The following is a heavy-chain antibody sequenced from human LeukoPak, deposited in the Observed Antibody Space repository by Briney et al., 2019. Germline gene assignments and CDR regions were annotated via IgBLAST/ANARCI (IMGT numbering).Heavy chain of an antibody. CDR1: GGSFSGYY. D-gene: IGHD3-10*01. CDR2: INHSGST. CDR3: AHVRAGGGY. Sequence: SSXXLSLTCAVYGGSFSGYYWSWIRQPPGKGLEWIGEINHSGSTNYNQSLKSRVTISVETYKNQFSLKLRYGDAADTAVYYCAHVRAGGGYWGQGTLVTVSS. J-gene: IGHJ4*02. V-gene: IGHV4-34*01.